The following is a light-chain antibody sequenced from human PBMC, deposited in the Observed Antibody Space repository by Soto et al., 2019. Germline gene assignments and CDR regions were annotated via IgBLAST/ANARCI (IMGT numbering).Light chain of an antibody. CDR1: QSVSSSY. Sequence: EIVLTQSPGTLSLSPGEIATLSCRASQSVSSSYLAWYQQKPGQAPRLLIYDTSSRASDIPDRFSGSGSGTDFTLTISRLEPEDFAVYFCQQNGSSPTFGQGTKVDI. J-gene: IGKJ1*01. CDR3: QQNGSSPT. CDR2: DTS. V-gene: IGKV3-20*01.